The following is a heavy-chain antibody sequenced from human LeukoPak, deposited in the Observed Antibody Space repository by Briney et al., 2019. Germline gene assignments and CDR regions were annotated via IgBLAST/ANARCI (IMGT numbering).Heavy chain of an antibody. J-gene: IGHJ4*02. CDR3: ARAFGAYCTNGVCYHFDY. CDR2: INHSGST. D-gene: IGHD2-8*01. V-gene: IGHV4-34*01. CDR1: GGSFSGYY. Sequence: SETLSLTCAVYGGSFSGYYWSWIRQPPGKGLEWIGEINHSGSTNYNPSLKSRVTISIDTSKNQFSLKLSSVTAADTAVYYCARAFGAYCTNGVCYHFDYWGQGTLVTVSS.